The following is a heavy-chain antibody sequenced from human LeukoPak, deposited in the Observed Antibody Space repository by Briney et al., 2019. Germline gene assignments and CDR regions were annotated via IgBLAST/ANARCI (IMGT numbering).Heavy chain of an antibody. D-gene: IGHD2-15*01. CDR2: IKQGGSEK. J-gene: IGHJ6*04. CDR3: ARDFGLRCSGGTCYSVYYYGMDV. CDR1: GFSFSNYA. Sequence: GGSLRLSCSASGFSFSNYAMYWVRQAPGKGLEWVANIKQGGSEKYYVDSVKGRFTISRDNAKNSLYLQMNSLRAEDTAVYYCARDFGLRCSGGTCYSVYYYGMDVWGKGTTVTGSS. V-gene: IGHV3-7*03.